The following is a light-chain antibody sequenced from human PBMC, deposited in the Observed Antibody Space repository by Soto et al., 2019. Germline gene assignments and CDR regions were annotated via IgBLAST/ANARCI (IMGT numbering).Light chain of an antibody. CDR3: SSYTSSSTPYV. V-gene: IGLV2-14*01. CDR2: DVT. Sequence: QSALTQPASVSGSPGQSITISCTGTSSDVVGYNYVSWYQQHPVKAPKLMIYDVTNRPSGVSDRFSGSKSGNTASLTISGLQAEDEADYYCSSYTSSSTPYVFGTGTKLTVL. CDR1: SSDVVGYNY. J-gene: IGLJ1*01.